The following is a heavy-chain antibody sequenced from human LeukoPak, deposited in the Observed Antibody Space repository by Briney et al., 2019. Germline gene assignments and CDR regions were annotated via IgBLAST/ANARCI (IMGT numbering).Heavy chain of an antibody. D-gene: IGHD6-19*01. CDR2: ISSDGSIT. CDR1: GFTFSNYW. V-gene: IGHV3-74*01. J-gene: IGHJ4*02. Sequence: GGSLRLSCATSGFTFSNYWMHWVRQAPGKGLVWVSRISSDGSITSYADSVKGRFTISRDNAKNTLFLQMNGLRAEDTAVYYCARVSLSSGCLSNWGQGTLVTVSS. CDR3: ARVSLSSGCLSN.